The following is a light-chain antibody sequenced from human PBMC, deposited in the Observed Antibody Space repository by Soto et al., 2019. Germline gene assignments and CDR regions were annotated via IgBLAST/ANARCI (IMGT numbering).Light chain of an antibody. Sequence: DIQMTQSPSTLSGSVGDRVTITCRASQTISSWLAWYQQKPGKAPKLLIYKASTLKSGVPSRFSCSGSGTDFTLTISSLQPDDFATYYCQHYNSYSEAFGQGTKVDIK. J-gene: IGKJ1*01. CDR1: QTISSW. CDR2: KAS. V-gene: IGKV1-5*03. CDR3: QHYNSYSEA.